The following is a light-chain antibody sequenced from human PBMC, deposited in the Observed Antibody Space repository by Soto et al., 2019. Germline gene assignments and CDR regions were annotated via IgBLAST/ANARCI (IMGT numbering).Light chain of an antibody. Sequence: EIVMTQSPATLSVSPGERATLSCRASQSVSSNLAWYQQKPGQAPRLLIYGASTRATSIPARFSGSGSGTDLTLTLSTVQSEDFAVYYCQQYNNWPPYTFGQRTKLEIK. V-gene: IGKV3-15*01. CDR2: GAS. J-gene: IGKJ2*01. CDR1: QSVSSN. CDR3: QQYNNWPPYT.